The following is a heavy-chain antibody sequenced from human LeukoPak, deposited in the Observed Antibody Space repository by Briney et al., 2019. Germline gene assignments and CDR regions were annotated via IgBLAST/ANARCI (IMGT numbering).Heavy chain of an antibody. J-gene: IGHJ4*02. Sequence: ASVKVSCKASGYTSTGYYMHWVRQAPGQGLEWMGWINPNSGGTNYAQKFQGRVTMTRDTSISTAYMELSRLRSDDTAVYYCARTHMGELGMDYWGQGTLVTVSS. CDR2: INPNSGGT. CDR3: ARTHMGELGMDY. CDR1: GYTSTGYY. D-gene: IGHD1-26*01. V-gene: IGHV1-2*02.